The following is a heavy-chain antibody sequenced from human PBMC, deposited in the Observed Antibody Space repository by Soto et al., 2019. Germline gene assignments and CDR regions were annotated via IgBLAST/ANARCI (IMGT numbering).Heavy chain of an antibody. Sequence: GGSLRLSCAASGFTFSSYGMHWVRQAPGEGLEWLAVIGFDGNYKYHADSVKGRFTISRDNSKNTLFLQMNSLRAEDTAVYYCARDKRDLRFLEWSYYFDYWGQGTLVTVSS. CDR3: ARDKRDLRFLEWSYYFDY. CDR1: GFTFSSYG. CDR2: IGFDGNYK. J-gene: IGHJ4*02. V-gene: IGHV3-30*03. D-gene: IGHD3-3*01.